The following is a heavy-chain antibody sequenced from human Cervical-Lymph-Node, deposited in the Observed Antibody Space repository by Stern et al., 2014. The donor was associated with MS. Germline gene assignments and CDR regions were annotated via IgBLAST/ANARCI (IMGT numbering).Heavy chain of an antibody. V-gene: IGHV1-69*01. CDR2: IFPVFGTP. D-gene: IGHD6-13*01. J-gene: IGHJ5*02. Sequence: MQLVESGAEVTPPGSSVKVSCKVSGGTFSKFPSSWVRQAPGQGLAWKGGIFPVFGTPTYAQEFRGRVTITADVSTSTVYMELSSLRSDDTAVYYCALSSETSDRWYSLGYDLWGQGTLVTVSS. CDR1: GGTFSKFP. CDR3: ALSSETSDRWYSLGYDL.